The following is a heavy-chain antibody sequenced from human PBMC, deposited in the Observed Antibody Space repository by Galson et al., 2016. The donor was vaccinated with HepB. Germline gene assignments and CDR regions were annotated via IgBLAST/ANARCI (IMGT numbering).Heavy chain of an antibody. J-gene: IGHJ4*02. CDR1: GGSFSGYY. CDR3: ARRAATYDSSGYYYGADGDY. CDR2: IDHSGST. V-gene: IGHV4-34*01. Sequence: ETLSLTCAVYGGSFSGYYWSWIRQPPGKGLEWIGEIDHSGSTNYNPSLKSRVTKSADTSKNQVSLMVTSVTAADTAAYYCARRAATYDSSGYYYGADGDYWGQGTLVTVSS. D-gene: IGHD3-22*01.